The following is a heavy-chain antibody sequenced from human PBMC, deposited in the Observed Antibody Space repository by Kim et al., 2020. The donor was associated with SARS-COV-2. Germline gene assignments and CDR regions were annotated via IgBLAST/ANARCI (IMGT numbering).Heavy chain of an antibody. CDR2: INHSGST. J-gene: IGHJ4*02. D-gene: IGHD6-13*01. CDR3: ARAPRIAAAGTVLGRFDY. V-gene: IGHV4-34*01. CDR1: GGSFSGYY. Sequence: SETLSLTCAVYGGSFSGYYWSWIRQPPGKGLEWIGEINHSGSTNYNPSLKSRVTISVDTYKNQFSLKLSSVTAADTAVYYCARAPRIAAAGTVLGRFDYWGQGTLVTVSS.